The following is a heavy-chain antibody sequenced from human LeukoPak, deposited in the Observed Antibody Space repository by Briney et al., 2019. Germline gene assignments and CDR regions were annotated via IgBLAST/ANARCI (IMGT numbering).Heavy chain of an antibody. CDR3: ARDCCASGSLDY. CDR1: GFTISNYW. Sequence: GGSLRLSCGASGFTISNYWMNWVRQAPGEGLEWVANINQDGTVEHYVDSVKGRFTISRDNAKNSLYLQMNTLRAEDTAVYYCARDCCASGSLDYWGQGALVTVSS. D-gene: IGHD3-10*01. V-gene: IGHV3-7*04. CDR2: INQDGTVE. J-gene: IGHJ4*02.